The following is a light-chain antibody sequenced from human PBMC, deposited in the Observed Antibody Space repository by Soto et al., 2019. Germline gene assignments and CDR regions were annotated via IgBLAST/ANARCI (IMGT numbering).Light chain of an antibody. CDR1: SSDVGGYNF. V-gene: IGLV2-11*01. CDR3: CSYAGSYTYV. CDR2: DVS. J-gene: IGLJ1*01. Sequence: QSALTQPRSVSGSPGQSVTISCTGTSSDVGGYNFVSCHQQHPGKAPKLMIYDVSKRPSGVPDRFSGSKSGNSTSLTISGLQAEDEADYYCCSYAGSYTYVFGTGTKLTVL.